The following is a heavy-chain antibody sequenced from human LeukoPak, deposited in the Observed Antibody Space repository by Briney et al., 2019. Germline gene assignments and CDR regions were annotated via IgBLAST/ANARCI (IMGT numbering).Heavy chain of an antibody. V-gene: IGHV3-21*01. CDR3: VRGDGRDY. CDR1: GFTFSSST. J-gene: IGHJ4*02. D-gene: IGHD5-24*01. Sequence: PGGSPRLSCAASGFTFSSSTMNWVRQAPGKGLEWVSSIGSSGSNTHYADSVKGRFTISRDNAKNSLYMQMNSLRAEDTAVHYCVRGDGRDYWGQGTLVTVSS. CDR2: IGSSGSNT.